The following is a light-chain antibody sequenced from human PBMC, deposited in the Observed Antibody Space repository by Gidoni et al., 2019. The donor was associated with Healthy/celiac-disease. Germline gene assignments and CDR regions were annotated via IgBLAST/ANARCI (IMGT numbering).Light chain of an antibody. CDR1: KLGDKY. CDR3: QAWDSSTVV. V-gene: IGLV3-1*01. J-gene: IGLJ2*01. CDR2: QDS. Sequence: SFELTQPPSVSLSPGQTANITCSGDKLGDKYACWYQQKPGQSPVLVIYQDSKRPSGIPERFSGSNSGNTATLTISGTQAMDEADYYCQAWDSSTVVFGGGTKLTVL.